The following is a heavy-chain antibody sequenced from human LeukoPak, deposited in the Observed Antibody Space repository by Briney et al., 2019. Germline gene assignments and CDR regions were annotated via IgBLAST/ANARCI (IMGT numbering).Heavy chain of an antibody. CDR1: GFTFSSYG. J-gene: IGHJ6*02. V-gene: IGHV3-30*18. CDR3: AKSFYGGGTYGMDV. Sequence: GGSLRLSCAASGFTFSSYGMHRVRLAPGKGLEWVAVISYDGSNKYYADSVKGRFTISRDNSKNTLYLQMNSLRAEDTAVYYCAKSFYGGGTYGMDVWGQGTTVTVSS. CDR2: ISYDGSNK. D-gene: IGHD4-23*01.